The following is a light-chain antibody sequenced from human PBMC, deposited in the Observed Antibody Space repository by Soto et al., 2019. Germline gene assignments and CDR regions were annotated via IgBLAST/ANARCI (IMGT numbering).Light chain of an antibody. CDR2: GAS. J-gene: IGKJ1*01. CDR3: QQGYSISWT. Sequence: IQMTQYPSTLSASVGDRVTITCRASQSISYWLAWYQQKPGKAPKVLIYGASTLQSGVPSRFSGSGSGTEFTLTISSLQPEDFATYYCQQGYSISWTFGQGTKVDIK. V-gene: IGKV1-39*01. CDR1: QSISYW.